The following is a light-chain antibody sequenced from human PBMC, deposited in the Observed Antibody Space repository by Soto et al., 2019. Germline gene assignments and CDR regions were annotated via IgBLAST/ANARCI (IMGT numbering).Light chain of an antibody. J-gene: IGKJ4*01. V-gene: IGKV1-6*01. CDR1: QGIRND. CDR2: AAS. CDR3: QQANSFPLT. Sequence: AIQITQSPSSLSASVGDRVTMTCRASQGIRNDLGWYQQKPGKPPKLLIYAASSLQSGVPSRFRGSGSGTDCTLTLSRLQPEDFATYYCQQANSFPLTFGGGTKVDIK.